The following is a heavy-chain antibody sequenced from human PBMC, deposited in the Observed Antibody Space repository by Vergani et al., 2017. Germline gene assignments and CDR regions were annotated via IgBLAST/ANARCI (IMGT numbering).Heavy chain of an antibody. CDR3: ATKSCGTPGCQIGYFRE. CDR2: ISYDGTQK. V-gene: IGHV3-30*03. Sequence: QVQLVESGGGVVQPGRSLRVSCAGSGFTFTNYGMHWVRQAPGKGLEWVAVISYDGTQKYYADSVKGRFTISRDNSKSTLYLQMNSLRTEDTAVYYCATKSCGTPGCQIGYFREWGQGTLVTVSS. D-gene: IGHD1-1*01. CDR1: GFTFTNYG. J-gene: IGHJ1*01.